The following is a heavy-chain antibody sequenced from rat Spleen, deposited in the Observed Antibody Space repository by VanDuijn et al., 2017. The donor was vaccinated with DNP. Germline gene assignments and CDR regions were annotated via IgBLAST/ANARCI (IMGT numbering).Heavy chain of an antibody. CDR1: GFTFSSFP. V-gene: IGHV5-46*01. CDR2: ISTSGGST. CDR3: ATPTEGIAFDY. D-gene: IGHD1-11*01. Sequence: EVQLVESGGGPVQPGRSMKLSCAASGFTFSSFPMAWVRQAPTKGLEWVATISTSGGSTYYRDSVKGRFTISRDNAKSTLYLQMDSLRSEDTATYYCATPTEGIAFDYWGQGVMVTVSS. J-gene: IGHJ2*01.